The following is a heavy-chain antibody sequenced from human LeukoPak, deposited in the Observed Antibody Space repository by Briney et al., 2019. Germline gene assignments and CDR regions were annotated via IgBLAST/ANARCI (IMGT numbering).Heavy chain of an antibody. J-gene: IGHJ4*02. D-gene: IGHD6-13*01. Sequence: PSETLSLTCTVSGDSINSNTYFWGWIRQPSGKGLEWIGYIYYSGSTYYNPSLKSRVTISVDTSKNQFSLKLNSVTAADTAVFYCARHRDGSSWWGFDYWGQGTLVTVSS. CDR3: ARHRDGSSWWGFDY. V-gene: IGHV4-39*01. CDR2: IYYSGST. CDR1: GDSINSNTYF.